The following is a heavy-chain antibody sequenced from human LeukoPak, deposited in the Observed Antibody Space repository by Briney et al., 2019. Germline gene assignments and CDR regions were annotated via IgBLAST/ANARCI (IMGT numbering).Heavy chain of an antibody. Sequence: PGGSLRLSCAASGFTFSSYAMSWVRQAPGKGLEWVSAISGSGGSTHYADSVKGRFTISRDNSKNTLYLQMNSLRAEDTAVYYCAKDKSGSSWPFDYWGQGTLVTVSS. J-gene: IGHJ4*02. CDR3: AKDKSGSSWPFDY. V-gene: IGHV3-23*01. CDR2: ISGSGGST. D-gene: IGHD6-13*01. CDR1: GFTFSSYA.